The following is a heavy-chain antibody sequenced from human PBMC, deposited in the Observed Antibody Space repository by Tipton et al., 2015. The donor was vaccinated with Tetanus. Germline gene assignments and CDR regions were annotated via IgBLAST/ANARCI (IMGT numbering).Heavy chain of an antibody. V-gene: IGHV3-23*01. D-gene: IGHD5/OR15-5a*01. CDR3: AKDGCFSVGCLGSDY. CDR1: GLTFSSYA. Sequence: SLRLSCVASGLTFSSYAMNWVRQAPGKGLEWVSAISGSDGSTYYADSVRGRFTISRDNSKNTLYLQMNSLRAEDTAVYYCAKDGCFSVGCLGSDYWGQGNLVTVPS. J-gene: IGHJ4*02. CDR2: ISGSDGST.